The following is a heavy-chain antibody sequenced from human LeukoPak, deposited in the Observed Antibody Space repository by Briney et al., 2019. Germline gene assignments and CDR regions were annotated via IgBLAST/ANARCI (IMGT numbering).Heavy chain of an antibody. CDR1: GFTFSSYS. Sequence: PGGSLRLSCAASGFTFSSYSMNWVRQAPGKGLEWVSSISSSSSYIYYADSVKGRFTISRDNAKNSLYLQMSSLRDEDTAVYYCARDQGGSHSYWGQGTLVTVS. CDR3: ARDQGGSHSY. V-gene: IGHV3-21*01. D-gene: IGHD1-26*01. CDR2: ISSSSSYI. J-gene: IGHJ4*02.